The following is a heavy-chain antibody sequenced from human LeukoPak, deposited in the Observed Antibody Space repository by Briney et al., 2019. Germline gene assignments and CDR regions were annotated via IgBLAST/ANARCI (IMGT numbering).Heavy chain of an antibody. Sequence: PGGSLRLSCAASGFTVSNNYMSWVRQAPGKGLEWVSMIYAGGDTYYADPVKGRFTTSRDSSKNTLYLQMNSLRADDTAVFYCARARDQQGAPRQYFFDSWGQGTLVTVSS. J-gene: IGHJ4*02. V-gene: IGHV3-66*01. CDR2: IYAGGDT. CDR1: GFTVSNNY. CDR3: ARARDQQGAPRQYFFDS. D-gene: IGHD1-26*01.